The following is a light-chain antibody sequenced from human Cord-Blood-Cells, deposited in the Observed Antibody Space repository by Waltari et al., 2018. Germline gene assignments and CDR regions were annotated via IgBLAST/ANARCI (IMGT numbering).Light chain of an antibody. V-gene: IGKV3-15*01. CDR1: QSVSSN. CDR2: GAS. J-gene: IGKJ1*01. CDR3: QHYNNWPRT. Sequence: DIVMPQSPATLSVSPGERATLSCRASQSVSSNLAWYQQKPGQPPRLLIFGASTRATGIPARFSGSESGTEFTLTISSLQSKDFAVYYCQHYNNWPRTFGQGTKVEIK.